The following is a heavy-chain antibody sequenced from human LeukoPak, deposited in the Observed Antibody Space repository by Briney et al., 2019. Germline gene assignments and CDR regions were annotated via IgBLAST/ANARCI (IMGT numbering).Heavy chain of an antibody. V-gene: IGHV3-66*01. J-gene: IGHJ4*02. Sequence: GGSLRLSCAASGFTVSSNYMSWVRQAPGKGLEWVSVIYSGGSTYYADSVKGRFTISRDNSKNTLYLQMNSLRAEDTAVYYCAKKGGYYDILTGLDYWGQGTLVTVSS. CDR1: GFTVSSNY. CDR2: IYSGGST. D-gene: IGHD3-9*01. CDR3: AKKGGYYDILTGLDY.